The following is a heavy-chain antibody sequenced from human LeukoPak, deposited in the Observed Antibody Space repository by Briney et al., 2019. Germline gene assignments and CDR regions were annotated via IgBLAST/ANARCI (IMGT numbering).Heavy chain of an antibody. Sequence: GGSLRLSCAASGFTFTNAWMSWVRQAPGKGLEWVGRIKSKTDGGTSDYAAPVKGRFTISRDDSKNTLYLQMNSLKTEDTAVYYCTKYYYDSSGYLYYFDYWGQGTLVTVSS. CDR3: TKYYYDSSGYLYYFDY. D-gene: IGHD3-22*01. CDR1: GFTFTNAW. V-gene: IGHV3-15*01. CDR2: IKSKTDGGTS. J-gene: IGHJ4*02.